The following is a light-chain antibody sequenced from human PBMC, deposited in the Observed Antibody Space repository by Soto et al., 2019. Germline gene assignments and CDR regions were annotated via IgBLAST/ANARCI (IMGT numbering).Light chain of an antibody. V-gene: IGKV3-15*01. CDR2: GAS. CDR3: QSYNDWPFT. J-gene: IGKJ2*01. Sequence: EIVMTQSQATLSVSPGERVTLSCRASESLSTYLAWYQQKPGQAPRLLIYGASTKATGIPARFSGSGSATDFTLTISSLQSEEFAVYYCQSYNDWPFTFGQGTKLEI. CDR1: ESLSTY.